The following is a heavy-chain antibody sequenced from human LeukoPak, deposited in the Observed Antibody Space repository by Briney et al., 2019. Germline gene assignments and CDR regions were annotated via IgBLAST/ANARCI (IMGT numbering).Heavy chain of an antibody. J-gene: IGHJ4*02. D-gene: IGHD3-10*01. Sequence: SETLSLTCTVSGGSISSSSYYWGWIRQPPGKGLEWIGSIYYSGSTYYNPSLKSRVTISVDTSKNQFSLKLSSVTAADTAVYYCARSFPSGSSSHPVYYFDYWGQGTLVTVSS. CDR1: GGSISSSSYY. CDR2: IYYSGST. V-gene: IGHV4-39*07. CDR3: ARSFPSGSSSHPVYYFDY.